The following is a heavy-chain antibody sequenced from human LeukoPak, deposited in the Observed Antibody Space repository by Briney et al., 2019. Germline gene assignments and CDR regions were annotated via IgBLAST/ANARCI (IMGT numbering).Heavy chain of an antibody. CDR3: AREDGYCSSTSCQSFDY. Sequence: SETPSLTCTVSGGSISSYYWSWIRQPAGKGLEWIGRIYTSGSTNYNPSLKSRVTMSVDTSKNQFSLKLSSVTAADTAVYYCAREDGYCSSTSCQSFDYWGQGTLVTVSS. V-gene: IGHV4-4*07. CDR2: IYTSGST. J-gene: IGHJ4*02. D-gene: IGHD2-2*01. CDR1: GGSISSYY.